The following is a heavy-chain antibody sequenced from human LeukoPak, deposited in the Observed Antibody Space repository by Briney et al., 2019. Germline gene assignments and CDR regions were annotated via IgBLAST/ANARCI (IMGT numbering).Heavy chain of an antibody. CDR1: GGSISSSSYY. CDR3: ASVTTVVNRGYYFDY. Sequence: SETLSLTCTVSGGSISSSSYYWGWIRQPPGKGLEWIGSIYYSGSTYYNPSLKSRVTISVDTSKNQFSLKLSSVTAADTAVYYCASVTTVVNRGYYFDYWGQGTLVTVSS. CDR2: IYYSGST. J-gene: IGHJ4*02. V-gene: IGHV4-39*01. D-gene: IGHD4-23*01.